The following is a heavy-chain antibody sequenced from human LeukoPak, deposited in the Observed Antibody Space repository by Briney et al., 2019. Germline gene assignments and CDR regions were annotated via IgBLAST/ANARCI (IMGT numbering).Heavy chain of an antibody. J-gene: IGHJ4*02. CDR3: ARDVKGGNFDY. D-gene: IGHD3-16*01. CDR1: GFTFSDYY. CDR2: IKKDGSEK. V-gene: IGHV3-7*01. Sequence: GGSLRLSCAASGFTFSDYYMSWVRQAPGKGLEWVANIKKDGSEKYYVDSVKGRFTISRDNAKNSVYLQMNSLRVEDTAVYYCARDVKGGNFDYWGPGTLVTVSS.